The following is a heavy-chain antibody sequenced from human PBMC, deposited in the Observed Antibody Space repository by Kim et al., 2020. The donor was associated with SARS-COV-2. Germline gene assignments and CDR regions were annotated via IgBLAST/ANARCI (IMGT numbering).Heavy chain of an antibody. V-gene: IGHV1-2*06. D-gene: IGHD6-13*01. CDR3: ARDGLLFSGWSYYKTDGMDV. Sequence: ASVKVSCKTSGYSFTAYYIHWVRQAPGQGLEWMGRINPSSGGIIFAQCFQGRVVMTRDSSLSTVYMELISLRSADTAVYFCARDGLLFSGWSYYKTDGMDVWGQETTVTVSS. J-gene: IGHJ6*02. CDR2: INPSSGGI. CDR1: GYSFTAYY.